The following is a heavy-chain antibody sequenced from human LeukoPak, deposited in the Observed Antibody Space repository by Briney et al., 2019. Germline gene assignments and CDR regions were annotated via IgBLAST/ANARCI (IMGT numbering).Heavy chain of an antibody. CDR2: ISNDGSER. CDR1: GFTFSSRDW. D-gene: IGHD3-3*01. V-gene: IGHV3-30*18. CDR3: AKDLYYDYRLEY. Sequence: PGGSLRLSCVASGFTFSSRDWITWVRQAPGKGLEWVAVISNDGSERYFVDSVKGRFTISRDNAKNTVYLEMNSLRPEDTAVYYCAKDLYYDYRLEYWGQGTLVTVSS. J-gene: IGHJ4*02.